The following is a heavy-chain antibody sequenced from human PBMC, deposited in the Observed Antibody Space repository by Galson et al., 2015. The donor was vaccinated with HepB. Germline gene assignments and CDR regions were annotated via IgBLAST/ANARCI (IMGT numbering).Heavy chain of an antibody. CDR3: ALEHRSYSAFDI. CDR2: FDPEDGET. V-gene: IGHV1-24*01. D-gene: IGHD1-26*01. J-gene: IGHJ3*02. CDR1: GYTLTELS. Sequence: SVKVSCKVSGYTLTELSMHWVRQAPGKGLEWMGGFDPEDGETIYAQKFQGRVTMTEDTSTDTAYMELSSLRSEDTAVYYCALEHRSYSAFDIWGQGTMVTVSS.